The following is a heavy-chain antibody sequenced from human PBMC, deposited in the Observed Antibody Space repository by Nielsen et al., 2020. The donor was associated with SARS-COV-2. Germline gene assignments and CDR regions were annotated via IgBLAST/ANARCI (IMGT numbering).Heavy chain of an antibody. CDR3: AKFNAPYCSGGSCYFDY. CDR2: ISYDGSNK. D-gene: IGHD2-15*01. CDR1: GFTFSSYG. V-gene: IGHV3-30*18. Sequence: GGSLRLSCAASGFTFSSYGMHWVRQAPGKGLEWVAVISYDGSNKYYADSVKGRFTISRDNSKNTLYLQMNSLRAEDTAVYYCAKFNAPYCSGGSCYFDYWGQGTLVTVSS. J-gene: IGHJ4*02.